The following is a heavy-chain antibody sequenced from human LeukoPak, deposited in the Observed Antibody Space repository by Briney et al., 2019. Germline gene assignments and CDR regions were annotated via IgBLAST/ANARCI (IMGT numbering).Heavy chain of an antibody. CDR2: ISSSGSTI. V-gene: IGHV3-48*03. CDR1: GFTFSSYE. J-gene: IGHJ4*02. Sequence: PGGSLRLSCAASGFTFSSYEMNWVRQAPGKGLEWVSYISSSGSTIYYADSVKGRFTISRDNAKNSLYLQMNSLRAEDTAVSSCAGALYDYVWGSYRPTNFDYWGQGTLVTVSS. D-gene: IGHD3-16*02. CDR3: AGALYDYVWGSYRPTNFDY.